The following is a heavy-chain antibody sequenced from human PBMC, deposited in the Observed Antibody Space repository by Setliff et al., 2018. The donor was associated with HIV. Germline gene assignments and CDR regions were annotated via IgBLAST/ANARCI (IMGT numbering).Heavy chain of an antibody. D-gene: IGHD6-19*01. J-gene: IGHJ3*02. CDR2: IPSNSEYT. Sequence: GGSLRLSCTASGFTFSRHAMTWVRQAPGKGLEWVSTIPSNSEYTIYADSVEGRFTISRDNSKNTLYLQMNSLRTEDAAMYYCVRYALAVPGYHNAFDIWGQGTMVTVSS. V-gene: IGHV3-23*01. CDR1: GFTFSRHA. CDR3: VRYALAVPGYHNAFDI.